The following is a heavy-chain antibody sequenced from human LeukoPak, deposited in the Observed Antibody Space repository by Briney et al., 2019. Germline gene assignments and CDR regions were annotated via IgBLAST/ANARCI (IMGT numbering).Heavy chain of an antibody. CDR1: GFTFSSDW. V-gene: IGHV3-74*01. CDR2: VTTHGTSI. CDR3: VRDADGSTPFDY. Sequence: GGSLRLSCAASGFTFSSDWMHWVRQAPGEGLGWVSGVTTHGTSIGYADSVKGRFTISRDNSKNTLYLEANSVRAEDTAVYYCVRDADGSTPFDYWGQGTLVTVSS. D-gene: IGHD2-15*01. J-gene: IGHJ4*02.